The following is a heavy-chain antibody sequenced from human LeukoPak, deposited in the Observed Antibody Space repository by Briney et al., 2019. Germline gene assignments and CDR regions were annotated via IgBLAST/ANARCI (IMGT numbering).Heavy chain of an antibody. D-gene: IGHD3-22*01. V-gene: IGHV3-21*01. CDR3: ARVRDSSGYYYLAFDY. Sequence: PGGSLRLSCEASGFTFSSYSMNWVRQAPGKGLEWVSSISSSSSYIYYADSVKGRFTISRDNAKNSLYLQMNSLRAEDTAVYYCARVRDSSGYYYLAFDYWGQGTLVTVSS. J-gene: IGHJ4*02. CDR2: ISSSSSYI. CDR1: GFTFSSYS.